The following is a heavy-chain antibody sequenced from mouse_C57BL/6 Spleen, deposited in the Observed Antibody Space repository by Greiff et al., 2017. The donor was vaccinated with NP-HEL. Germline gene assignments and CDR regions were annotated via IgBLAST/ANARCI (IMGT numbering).Heavy chain of an antibody. Sequence: VQLQQPGAELVMPGASVKLSCKASGYTFTSYWMHWVKQRPGQGLEWIGEIDPSDSYTNYNQKFKGKSTLTVDKSSSTAYMQLSSLTSEDSAVYYCASDYGSSYVAMDYWGQGTSVTVSS. D-gene: IGHD1-1*01. CDR1: GYTFTSYW. V-gene: IGHV1-69*01. CDR3: ASDYGSSYVAMDY. CDR2: IDPSDSYT. J-gene: IGHJ4*01.